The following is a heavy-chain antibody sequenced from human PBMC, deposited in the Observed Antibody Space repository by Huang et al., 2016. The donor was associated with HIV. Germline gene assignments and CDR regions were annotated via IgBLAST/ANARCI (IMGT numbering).Heavy chain of an antibody. CDR1: GYTFNGYW. Sequence: EVQLVQSGAVVKKPGESLKISCKGSGYTFNGYWIGWVRQMPGKGLEWMWVIYPGDSDTTYSPSFQGQVTISADKSISTAYLQWSGLKASDTAMYYCARQGVGDFVVEPTGLGAFDIWGQGTMVTVSS. D-gene: IGHD2-2*01. CDR2: IYPGDSDT. V-gene: IGHV5-51*01. J-gene: IGHJ3*02. CDR3: ARQGVGDFVVEPTGLGAFDI.